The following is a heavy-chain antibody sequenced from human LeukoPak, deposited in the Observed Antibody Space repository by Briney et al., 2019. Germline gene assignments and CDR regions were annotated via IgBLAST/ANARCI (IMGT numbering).Heavy chain of an antibody. CDR1: GYTFTSYG. J-gene: IGHJ6*02. Sequence: ASVKVSCKASGYTFTSYGITWVRQAPGQGLEWMGWISAYNGDTNYAQKNQGRVTMTADTSTNTAYMELRSLRSDDTAVYYCARYYDSSGDGSKDYYGMDVWGQGTTVTVSS. D-gene: IGHD3-22*01. V-gene: IGHV1-18*01. CDR2: ISAYNGDT. CDR3: ARYYDSSGDGSKDYYGMDV.